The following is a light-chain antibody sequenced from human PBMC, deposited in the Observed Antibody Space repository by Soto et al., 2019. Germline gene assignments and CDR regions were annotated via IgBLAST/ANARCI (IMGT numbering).Light chain of an antibody. J-gene: IGLJ1*01. CDR3: QPWGTGIQV. CDR2: LNSDGSH. CDR1: SGHSSYA. V-gene: IGLV4-69*01. Sequence: QPVLTQSPSASASLGASVKLTCTLSSGHSSYAIAWHQQQPEKGPRYLMKLNSDGSHSKGDGIPDRFSGSSSGAERYLTISSLQTEDEANYDCQPWGTGIQVFGTGPKLTVL.